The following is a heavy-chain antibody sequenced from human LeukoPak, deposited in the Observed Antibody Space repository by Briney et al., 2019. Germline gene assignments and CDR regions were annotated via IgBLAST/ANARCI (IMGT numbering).Heavy chain of an antibody. V-gene: IGHV4-39*07. CDR3: ATQKDYYDSSGFDY. CDR2: IYYSGNT. D-gene: IGHD3-22*01. CDR1: GDSISSSKKY. Sequence: SETLSLTCTVSGDSISSSKKYWGWVRQPPGKGLEWIGSIYYSGNTYYNPSLKSRVTISVDTSKNQFSLKLSSVTAADTAVYYCATQKDYYDSSGFDYWGQGTLVTVSS. J-gene: IGHJ4*02.